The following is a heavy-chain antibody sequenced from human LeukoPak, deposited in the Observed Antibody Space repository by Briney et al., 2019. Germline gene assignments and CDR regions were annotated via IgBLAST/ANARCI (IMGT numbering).Heavy chain of an antibody. CDR1: GFAFSNFD. Sequence: GGSLRLSYAASGFAFSNFDMHWVRQSTGGRLEWVAHILVNGDTQYAGSVKGRFTISRENAKSSVYLQMNSLRGGDTAVYHCIRDRFGERTFEIWGQGTMVTVSS. J-gene: IGHJ3*02. CDR2: ILVNGDT. D-gene: IGHD3-10*01. V-gene: IGHV3-13*01. CDR3: IRDRFGERTFEI.